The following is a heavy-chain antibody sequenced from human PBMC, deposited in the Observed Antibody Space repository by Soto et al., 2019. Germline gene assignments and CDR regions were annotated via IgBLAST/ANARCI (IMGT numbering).Heavy chain of an antibody. CDR1: GYTFTSYG. V-gene: IGHV1-18*04. J-gene: IGHJ4*02. Sequence: GASVKVSCKASGYTFTSYGISWVRQAPGQGLEWMGWISAYNGNTNYAQKLQGRVTMTTDTSTSTAYMELRSLRSDDTAVYYCARDAVEMATSNYFDYWGQGTLVTVSS. CDR2: ISAYNGNT. CDR3: ARDAVEMATSNYFDY.